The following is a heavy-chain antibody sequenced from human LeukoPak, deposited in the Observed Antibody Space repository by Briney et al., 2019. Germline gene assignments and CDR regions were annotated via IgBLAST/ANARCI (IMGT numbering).Heavy chain of an antibody. Sequence: PGGSLRLSCAASGFTFDDYAMHWVRQAPGKGLKWVSGISWNSGSIGYADSVKGRFTISRDNAKNSLYLQMNSLRAEDTALYYCAKGRGVAYSSGWSESYYFDYWGQGTLVTVSS. CDR2: ISWNSGSI. V-gene: IGHV3-9*01. CDR1: GFTFDDYA. J-gene: IGHJ4*02. CDR3: AKGRGVAYSSGWSESYYFDY. D-gene: IGHD6-19*01.